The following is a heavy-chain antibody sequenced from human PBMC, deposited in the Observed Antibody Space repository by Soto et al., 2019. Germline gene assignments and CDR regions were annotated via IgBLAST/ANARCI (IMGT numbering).Heavy chain of an antibody. Sequence: SETLSLTCTVSGGSISSYYWSWIRQPAGKGLEWIGRIYTSGSTNYNPSLKSRVTMSVDTSRNQFSLKLSSVTAADTAVYYCARDLYYDFWSGSRGNWFDPWGQGTLVTVSS. CDR1: GGSISSYY. J-gene: IGHJ5*02. CDR3: ARDLYYDFWSGSRGNWFDP. D-gene: IGHD3-3*01. CDR2: IYTSGST. V-gene: IGHV4-4*07.